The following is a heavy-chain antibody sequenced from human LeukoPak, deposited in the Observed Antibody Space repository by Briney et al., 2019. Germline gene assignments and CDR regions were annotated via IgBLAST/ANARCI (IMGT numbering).Heavy chain of an antibody. CDR2: IYYSGST. V-gene: IGHV4-59*01. CDR1: GGSISSYY. CDR3: ARSVGATMVCDY. D-gene: IGHD1-26*01. J-gene: IGHJ4*02. Sequence: PSEALSLTCTVSGGSISSYYWSWIRQPPGKGLEWIGYIYYSGSTNYNPSLKSRVTISVDTSKNQFSLELSSVTAADTAVYYCARSVGATMVCDYWGQGTLVTVSS.